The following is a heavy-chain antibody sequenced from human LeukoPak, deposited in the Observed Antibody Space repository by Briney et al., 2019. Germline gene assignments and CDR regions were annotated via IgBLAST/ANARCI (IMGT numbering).Heavy chain of an antibody. CDR3: AGGPGIAVNDAFDI. Sequence: GGSLRLSCAASGFTFSSYGMHWVRQAPGKGLEWVAVIWYDGSNKYYADSVKGRFTISRDNSKNTLYLQMNSLRAEDTAVYYCAGGPGIAVNDAFDIWGQGTMVTVSS. CDR1: GFTFSSYG. J-gene: IGHJ3*02. CDR2: IWYDGSNK. V-gene: IGHV3-33*01. D-gene: IGHD6-19*01.